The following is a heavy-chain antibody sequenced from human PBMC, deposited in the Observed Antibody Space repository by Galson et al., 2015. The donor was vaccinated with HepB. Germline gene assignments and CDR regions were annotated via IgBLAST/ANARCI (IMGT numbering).Heavy chain of an antibody. V-gene: IGHV3-7*03. CDR3: ARVESVHYYYAMDV. CDR2: IKQDGSKK. D-gene: IGHD5/OR15-5a*01. CDR1: GFTVSGYW. J-gene: IGHJ6*02. Sequence: SLRLSCAASGFTVSGYWMSWVRQAPGKGLEWVANIKQDGSKKYYVDSVKGRFTISRDNAKNSVFLQMDSLGADDTAVYYCARVESVHYYYAMDVWGQGTTVTVSS.